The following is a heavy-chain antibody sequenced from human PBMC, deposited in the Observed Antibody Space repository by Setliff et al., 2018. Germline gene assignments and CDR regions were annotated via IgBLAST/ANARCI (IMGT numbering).Heavy chain of an antibody. CDR3: ARDTDGPPYFDY. D-gene: IGHD2-8*02. Sequence: SETLSLTCTVSGYSISSGYIWGWIRQPPGKGLEWIGYIYYSGSTNYNPSLKSRVTISVGTSKNQFSLKLNSVTAADTAVYYCARDTDGPPYFDYWGQGTLVTVSS. V-gene: IGHV4-38-2*02. J-gene: IGHJ4*02. CDR2: IYYSGST. CDR1: GYSISSGYI.